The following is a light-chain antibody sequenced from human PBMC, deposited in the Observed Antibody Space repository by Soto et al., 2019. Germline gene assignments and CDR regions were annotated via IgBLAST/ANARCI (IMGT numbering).Light chain of an antibody. CDR3: LQHNTYPRT. Sequence: DTQMTQSPSTLSASVGGRVTITGRASQSLNIWLAWYQQKPAKAPKRLIYAASSLQSGVPSRFRGSGSGTEFTLTISSLKPEDSETYFCLQHNTYPRTFGQGTKVDIK. CDR2: AAS. V-gene: IGKV1-5*01. J-gene: IGKJ1*01. CDR1: QSLNIW.